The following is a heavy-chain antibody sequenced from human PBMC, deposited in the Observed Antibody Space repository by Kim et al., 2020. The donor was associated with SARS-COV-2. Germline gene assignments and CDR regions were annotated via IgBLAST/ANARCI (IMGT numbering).Heavy chain of an antibody. V-gene: IGHV3-43*01. Sequence: YYADSLRGRFSISRDNSKNSLYLQMNSLRPEDTAFYYCAKVYLDSWSFGFWGQGTLVTVSS. J-gene: IGHJ4*02. CDR3: AKVYLDSWSFGF. D-gene: IGHD3-3*01.